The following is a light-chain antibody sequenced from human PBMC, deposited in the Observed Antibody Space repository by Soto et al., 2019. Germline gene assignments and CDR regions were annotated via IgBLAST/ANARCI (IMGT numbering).Light chain of an antibody. CDR1: QSVSIN. J-gene: IGKJ5*01. Sequence: EIVMTQSPATLSVSPGERATLSCRASQSVSINLAWYQQKLGQAPRLLIYGASTRATGIPARFSGSASGTEFTLTISSLQSEDFAVYYCQQYNNWPITFGQGTRLEIK. CDR2: GAS. CDR3: QQYNNWPIT. V-gene: IGKV3-15*01.